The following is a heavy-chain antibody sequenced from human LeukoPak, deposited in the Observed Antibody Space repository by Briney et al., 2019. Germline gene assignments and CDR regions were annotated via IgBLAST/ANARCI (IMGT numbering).Heavy chain of an antibody. J-gene: IGHJ6*04. D-gene: IGHD3-3*02. CDR1: GYTLTKLS. Sequence: ASVKVSCKVSGYTLTKLSMHWVRQAPGKGLEWMGGFDPEDGETIYAQKFQGRVTMTEDTSTDTAYMELSSLRSEDTAVYYCAIAHKGFLSPMRDGMDVWGKGTTVTVSS. CDR2: FDPEDGET. CDR3: AIAHKGFLSPMRDGMDV. V-gene: IGHV1-24*01.